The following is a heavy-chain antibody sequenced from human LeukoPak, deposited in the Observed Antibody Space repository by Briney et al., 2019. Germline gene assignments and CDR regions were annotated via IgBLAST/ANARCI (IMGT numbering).Heavy chain of an antibody. CDR1: GYIFSVYH. CDR2: INPNTGGT. D-gene: IGHD3-10*01. CDR3: ARGDKKENLSGPSGYFDP. V-gene: IGHV1-2*02. J-gene: IGHJ5*02. Sequence: ASVTVSCKASGYIFSVYHIHWVRQAPGQGREWMGWINPNTGGTNFAPKFHGRVSMTRDTSLSTAYMELSSLRSDDTAVYYCARGDKKENLSGPSGYFDPWGQGSLVTVSS.